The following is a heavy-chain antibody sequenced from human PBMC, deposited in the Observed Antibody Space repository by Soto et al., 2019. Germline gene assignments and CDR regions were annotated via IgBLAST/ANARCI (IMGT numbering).Heavy chain of an antibody. V-gene: IGHV1-69*06. CDR1: GGTFSSYA. J-gene: IGHJ4*02. CDR3: AREGSGYDIPRLDY. D-gene: IGHD5-12*01. CDR2: IIPIFGTA. Sequence: GASVKVSCKASGGTFSSYAISWVRQAPGQGLEWMGGIIPIFGTANYAQKFQGRVTITADKSTSTAYMELSSLRCEDTAVYYCAREGSGYDIPRLDYWGQGTLVTVSS.